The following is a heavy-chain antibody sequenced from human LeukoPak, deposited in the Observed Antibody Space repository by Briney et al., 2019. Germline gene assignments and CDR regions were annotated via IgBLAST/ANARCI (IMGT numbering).Heavy chain of an antibody. J-gene: IGHJ4*02. V-gene: IGHV4-61*02. CDR2: IYTSGST. CDR1: GGSISSGSYY. D-gene: IGHD4-23*01. Sequence: SQTLSLTCTVSGGSISSGSYYWSWIRQPAGKGLEWIGRIYTSGSTNYNPSLKSRVTISVDTSKNQFSLKLSSVTAADTAVYYCAGRTVVFDYWGQGTPVTVSS. CDR3: AGRTVVFDY.